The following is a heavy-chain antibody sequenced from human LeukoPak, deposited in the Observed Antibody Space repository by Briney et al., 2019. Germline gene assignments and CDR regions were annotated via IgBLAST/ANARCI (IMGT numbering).Heavy chain of an antibody. Sequence: SETLSLTCTVSGGSISSSSYYWGWIRQPPGKGLEWIGRIYTSGSTNYNPSLKSRVTMSVDTSKNQFSLKLSSVTAADTAVYYCARDYAVTTKYYYYYYMDVWGKGTTVTVSS. CDR1: GGSISSSSYY. J-gene: IGHJ6*03. CDR2: IYTSGST. CDR3: ARDYAVTTKYYYYYYMDV. D-gene: IGHD4-11*01. V-gene: IGHV4-39*07.